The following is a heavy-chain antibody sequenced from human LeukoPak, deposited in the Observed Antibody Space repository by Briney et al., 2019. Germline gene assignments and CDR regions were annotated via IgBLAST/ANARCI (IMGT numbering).Heavy chain of an antibody. CDR1: GGSISSYY. CDR2: IYYSGST. Sequence: SETLSLTCTVSGGSISSYYWSWIRQPPGKGLEWIGYIYYSGSTNYNPSLKSRVTISVDTSKNQFSLKLSSVTAADTAVYYCARVRGITIFGVVIGERYYYYYMDVWGKGTTVTVSS. CDR3: ARVRGITIFGVVIGERYYYYYMDV. J-gene: IGHJ6*03. D-gene: IGHD3-3*01. V-gene: IGHV4-59*01.